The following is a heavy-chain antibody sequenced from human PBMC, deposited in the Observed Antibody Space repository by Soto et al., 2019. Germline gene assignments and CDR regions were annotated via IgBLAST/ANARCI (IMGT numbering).Heavy chain of an antibody. Sequence: EVQVLESGGGLVQPGGSLRLSCAASGFTFSNYAMTWVRQAPGKGLEWVATISGNAFDTYYADFVKGRFTISRDNSKNTLYLQMNSLRAEDTAEYYCAKDDRSGSYSDYWGQGTLVTVSS. V-gene: IGHV3-23*01. J-gene: IGHJ4*02. CDR1: GFTFSNYA. CDR2: ISGNAFDT. CDR3: AKDDRSGSYSDY. D-gene: IGHD3-10*01.